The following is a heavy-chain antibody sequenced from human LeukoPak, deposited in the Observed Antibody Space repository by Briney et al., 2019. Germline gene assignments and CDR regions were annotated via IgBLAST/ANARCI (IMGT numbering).Heavy chain of an antibody. CDR3: ARYSWSASTPGSWFDP. Sequence: SETLSLTCTVSGGSVSSYLWSWIRQPPGKGLEWIGYIYNNGNNNYNPSLKSRISISVDTSKNQISLKLSSVTAADTALYYCARYSWSASTPGSWFDPWGQGTLVTVSS. CDR2: IYNNGNN. D-gene: IGHD2-15*01. V-gene: IGHV4-59*08. CDR1: GGSVSSYL. J-gene: IGHJ5*02.